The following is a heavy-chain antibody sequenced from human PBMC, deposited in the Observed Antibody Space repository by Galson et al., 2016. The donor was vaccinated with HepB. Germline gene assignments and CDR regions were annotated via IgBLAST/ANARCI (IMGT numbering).Heavy chain of an antibody. D-gene: IGHD6-25*01. Sequence: SVKVSCKASGYTFTDYYMHWVRQAPGQGLEWMGWINPNSGDTTFEENFQGRVTMTRDTSIGTAYLELSSLRSDDTAVYYCARDVQRRRPLYALGVWGQGTPVTVS. CDR3: ARDVQRRRPLYALGV. CDR1: GYTFTDYY. V-gene: IGHV1-2*02. J-gene: IGHJ6*02. CDR2: INPNSGDT.